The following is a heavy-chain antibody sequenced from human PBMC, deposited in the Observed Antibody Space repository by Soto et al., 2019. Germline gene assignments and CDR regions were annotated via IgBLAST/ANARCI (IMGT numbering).Heavy chain of an antibody. CDR2: INHSGST. CDR1: GGSFSGYY. J-gene: IGHJ6*02. V-gene: IGHV4-34*01. D-gene: IGHD5-18*01. CDR3: ARGGRRQLWLSGYYYGMDV. Sequence: SETLSLTCAVYGGSFSGYYWSWIRQPAGKGLEWIGEINHSGSTNYNPSLKSRVTISVDTATNQFSLKLSSVTAADTAVDYCARGGRRQLWLSGYYYGMDVWGQGTTV.